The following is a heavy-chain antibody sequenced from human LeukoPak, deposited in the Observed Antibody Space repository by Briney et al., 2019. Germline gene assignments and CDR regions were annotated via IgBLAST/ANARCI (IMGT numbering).Heavy chain of an antibody. J-gene: IGHJ6*02. Sequence: SQTLSLTCAVSGGSISSGGYSWSWIRQPPGKGLEWIGYIYHNGSTYYNPSLKSRVTISVDRSKNQFSLKLSSVTAADTAVYYCARAPRPYYYGMDVWGQGTTVTVSS. V-gene: IGHV4-30-2*01. CDR1: GGSISSGGYS. CDR3: ARAPRPYYYGMDV. CDR2: IYHNGST.